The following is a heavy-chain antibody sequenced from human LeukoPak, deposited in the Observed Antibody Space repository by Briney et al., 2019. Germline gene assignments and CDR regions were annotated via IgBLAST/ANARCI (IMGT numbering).Heavy chain of an antibody. Sequence: ASVKVSFKASGYTFTGYYIHWVRQAPGQGLEWMAWINPNGGGTNYAHKFQGRVAVTRDSSISTAYMELSGLTSDDTAVFYCARGTGAPNYFDYWGQGTLVTVSS. CDR1: GYTFTGYY. CDR3: ARGTGAPNYFDY. J-gene: IGHJ4*02. CDR2: INPNGGGT. V-gene: IGHV1-2*07. D-gene: IGHD7-27*01.